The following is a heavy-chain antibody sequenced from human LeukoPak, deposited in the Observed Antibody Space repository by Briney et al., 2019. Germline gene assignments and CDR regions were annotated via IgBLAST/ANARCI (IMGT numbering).Heavy chain of an antibody. J-gene: IGHJ5*02. Sequence: ASVKVSCKASGYTFTSYYMHWVRQAPGQGLEWMGIINPSGGSTSYAQKLQGRVTMTTDTSTSTAYMELRSLRSDDTAVYYCARDLVLQSWGQGTLVTVSS. CDR1: GYTFTSYY. CDR3: ARDLVLQS. CDR2: INPSGGST. V-gene: IGHV1-46*01. D-gene: IGHD4-11*01.